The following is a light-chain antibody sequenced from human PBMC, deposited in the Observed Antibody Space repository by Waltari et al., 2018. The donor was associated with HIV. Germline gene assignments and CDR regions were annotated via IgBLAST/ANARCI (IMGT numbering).Light chain of an antibody. CDR2: GNT. Sequence: QSVLTQPPPVPGAPGQRVTIDCTGRRLHLGAGYDAPWLQHLPGTVPKPLIFGNTNRPSGVPDRFSGSKSGTSACLAITGLQAEDEAGYYCQSYDRGLSYSFVFGTGTKVTVL. V-gene: IGLV1-40*01. CDR1: RLHLGAGYD. CDR3: QSYDRGLSYSFV. J-gene: IGLJ1*01.